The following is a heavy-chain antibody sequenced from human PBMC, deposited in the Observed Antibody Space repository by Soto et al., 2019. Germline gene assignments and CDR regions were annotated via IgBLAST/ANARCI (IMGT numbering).Heavy chain of an antibody. V-gene: IGHV4-4*07. Sequence: SETLSLTCTVSRASICTYSCTWIRHPSFKGLQWIGHIYSSGSANYSPSLKSRVSMSVDSSKNQISLKLSSVTAADTAVYYCATIVGANDYWGQGTLVTVSS. J-gene: IGHJ4*02. CDR2: IYSSGSA. D-gene: IGHD1-26*01. CDR3: ATIVGANDY. CDR1: RASICTYS.